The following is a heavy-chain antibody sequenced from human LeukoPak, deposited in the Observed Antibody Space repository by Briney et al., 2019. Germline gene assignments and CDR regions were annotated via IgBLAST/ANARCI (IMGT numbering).Heavy chain of an antibody. Sequence: SETLSLTCTVSGASISSGAYSWSWVRQHPGKGLEWIAYIYYSGNTYYNPSLKRRVTISVDTSKNQFSLKLSSVTAADTAVYYCAGTITIFGALGYFDYWGQGTLVTVSS. CDR3: AGTITIFGALGYFDY. CDR2: IYYSGNT. D-gene: IGHD3-3*01. J-gene: IGHJ4*02. CDR1: GASISSGAYS. V-gene: IGHV4-31*03.